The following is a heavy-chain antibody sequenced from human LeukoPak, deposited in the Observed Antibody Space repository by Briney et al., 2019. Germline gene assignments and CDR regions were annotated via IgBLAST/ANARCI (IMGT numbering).Heavy chain of an antibody. Sequence: SETLSLTCAVYGGSFSGYYWSWIRQPPGKGLEWIGEINHSGSTNYNPSLKSRVTISVDTSKNQFSLKLSSVTAADTAVYYCARGNYGSGSYYLDYWGQGTLVTVSS. V-gene: IGHV4-34*01. CDR2: INHSGST. D-gene: IGHD3-10*01. CDR3: ARGNYGSGSYYLDY. CDR1: GGSFSGYY. J-gene: IGHJ4*02.